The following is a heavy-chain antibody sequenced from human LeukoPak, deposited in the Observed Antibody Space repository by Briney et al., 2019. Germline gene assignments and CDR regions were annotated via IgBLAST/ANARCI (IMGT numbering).Heavy chain of an antibody. CDR3: AKAQSYYGSGSYYDY. D-gene: IGHD3-10*01. J-gene: IGHJ4*02. Sequence: GGSLRLSCAASGFTFSSYGMHWVRQAPGKGLEWVAFIRYDGDNKYYADSVKGRFTISRDNSKNTLYLQMNSLRAEDTAVHYCAKAQSYYGSGSYYDYWGQGILVTVSS. CDR2: IRYDGDNK. V-gene: IGHV3-30*02. CDR1: GFTFSSYG.